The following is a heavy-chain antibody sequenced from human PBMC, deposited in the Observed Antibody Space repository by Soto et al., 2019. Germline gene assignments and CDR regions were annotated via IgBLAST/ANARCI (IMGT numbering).Heavy chain of an antibody. V-gene: IGHV1-46*03. D-gene: IGHD6-6*01. CDR1: EYTFTSHH. CDR3: ARGPKQLVRTDFDY. Sequence: GASVKVSCKASEYTFTSHHIHWVRQAPGQGLEWMGIINPSGGSTSYAQKFQGRVTMTRDTSTSTVYMELSSLRSEDTAVYYCARGPKQLVRTDFDYWGQGTLVTVSS. CDR2: INPSGGST. J-gene: IGHJ4*02.